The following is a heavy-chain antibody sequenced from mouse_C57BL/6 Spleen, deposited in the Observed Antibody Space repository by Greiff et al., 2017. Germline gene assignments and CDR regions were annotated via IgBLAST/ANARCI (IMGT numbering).Heavy chain of an antibody. CDR3: AIPYEDAMDY. J-gene: IGHJ4*01. CDR2: IDPEGGET. D-gene: IGHD1-1*01. V-gene: IGHV14-2*01. CDR1: GFNIKDYD. Sequence: EVQLQQSGAELVKPGASVKLSCTASGFNIKDYDMHWVKQRTEQGLEWIGRIDPEGGETKYSPKFQGKATITAHTSSNTAYLQLSSLTSEYTTVSYCAIPYEDAMDYWGQGTSVTVSS.